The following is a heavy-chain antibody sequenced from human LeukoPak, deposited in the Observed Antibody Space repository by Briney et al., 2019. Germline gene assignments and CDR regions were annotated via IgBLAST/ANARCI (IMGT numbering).Heavy chain of an antibody. J-gene: IGHJ6*03. V-gene: IGHV4-34*01. CDR3: ARLTITMVRGVIIYYYYYYMDV. Sequence: SETLSLTCAVYGGSFSGYYWNWIRQPPGKGLEWIGEINHSGSTNYNPSLKSRVTISVDTSKNQFSLKLSSVTAADTAVYYCARLTITMVRGVIIYYYYYYMDVWGKGTTVTISS. D-gene: IGHD3-10*01. CDR2: INHSGST. CDR1: GGSFSGYY.